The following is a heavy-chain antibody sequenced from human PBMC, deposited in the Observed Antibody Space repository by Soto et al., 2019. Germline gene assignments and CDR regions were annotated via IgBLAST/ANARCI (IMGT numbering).Heavy chain of an antibody. CDR3: ARVSLGSYDFWSVYYDFXY. Sequence: ASVKASCKASGYTFTSYESTWVRQAPGQGLEWMGWISAYNGNTNYAQKLQGRVTMTTDTSTSTAYMELRSLRSDDTAVYYCARVSLGSYDFWSVYYDFXYWGQ. V-gene: IGHV1-18*01. J-gene: IGHJ4*02. CDR2: ISAYNGNT. CDR1: GYTFTSYE. D-gene: IGHD3-3*01.